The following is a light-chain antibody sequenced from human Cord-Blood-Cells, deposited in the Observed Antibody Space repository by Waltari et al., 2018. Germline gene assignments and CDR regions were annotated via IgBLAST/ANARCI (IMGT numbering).Light chain of an antibody. Sequence: DIQITPSPSSLSASVGHRVTITCRASQSISSYLNWYQQKPGKAPKLLIYAASSLQSGVPSRFSGSGSGTDFTLTISSLQPEDFATYYCQQSYSTPYTFGQGTKLEIK. J-gene: IGKJ2*01. V-gene: IGKV1-39*01. CDR3: QQSYSTPYT. CDR2: AAS. CDR1: QSISSY.